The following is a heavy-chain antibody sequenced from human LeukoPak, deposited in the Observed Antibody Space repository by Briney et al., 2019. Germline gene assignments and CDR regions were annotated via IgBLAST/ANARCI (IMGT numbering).Heavy chain of an antibody. Sequence: SETLSLTCTVSGGSISSYYWSWIRQPPGKGLEWIGYIYYSGSTNYNPSLKSRVTISVDTSKNQFSPKLSSVTAADTAVYYCARGPGGSYFDYWGQGTLVTVSS. D-gene: IGHD1-26*01. V-gene: IGHV4-59*12. CDR3: ARGPGGSYFDY. CDR2: IYYSGST. J-gene: IGHJ4*02. CDR1: GGSISSYY.